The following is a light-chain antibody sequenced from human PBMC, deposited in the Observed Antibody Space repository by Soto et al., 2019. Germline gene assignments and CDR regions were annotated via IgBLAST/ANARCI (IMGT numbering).Light chain of an antibody. V-gene: IGKV3-15*01. CDR3: QQYDNWPPWT. Sequence: EMRITQSPSTLSVSTGERATLSCRASQSVTINLAWYQQKPGQAPRLLIYGASTRATGIPARFSGSGSGTEFTLTISSLQSEDFAVYYCQQYDNWPPWTFGQGTKVDIK. J-gene: IGKJ1*01. CDR2: GAS. CDR1: QSVTIN.